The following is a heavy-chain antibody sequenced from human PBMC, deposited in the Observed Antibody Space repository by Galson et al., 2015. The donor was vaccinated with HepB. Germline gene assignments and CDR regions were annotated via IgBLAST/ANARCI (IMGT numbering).Heavy chain of an antibody. CDR1: GGTFSSYA. D-gene: IGHD6-19*01. CDR3: ARPFGSLWSSIAVAGPHYYYYGMDV. V-gene: IGHV1-69*06. J-gene: IGHJ6*02. Sequence: SVKVSCKASGGTFSSYAISWVRQAPGQGLEWMGGIIPIFGTANYAQKFQGRVTITADKSTSTAYMELSSLRSEDTAVYYCARPFGSLWSSIAVAGPHYYYYGMDVWGQGTTVTVSS. CDR2: IIPIFGTA.